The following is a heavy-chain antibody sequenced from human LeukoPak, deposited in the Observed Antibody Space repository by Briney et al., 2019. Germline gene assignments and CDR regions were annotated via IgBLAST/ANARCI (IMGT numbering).Heavy chain of an antibody. CDR1: GYSISSSSYY. CDR3: ARQVVVFTTPYYFDY. J-gene: IGHJ4*02. V-gene: IGHV4-39*07. CDR2: IYYSGST. Sequence: SETLSLTCTVSGYSISSSSYYWGWIRQPPGKGLEWIGSIYYSGSTYYNPSLKSRVTISVDTSKNKFSLKLSSVTAADTAVYYCARQVVVFTTPYYFDYWGQGTLVTVSS. D-gene: IGHD3-22*01.